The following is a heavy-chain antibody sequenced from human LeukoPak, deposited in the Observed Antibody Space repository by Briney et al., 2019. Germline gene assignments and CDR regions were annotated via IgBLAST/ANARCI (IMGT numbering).Heavy chain of an antibody. CDR2: ISGSGGST. V-gene: IGHV3-23*01. D-gene: IGHD4-17*01. CDR1: GFTFSSYA. J-gene: IGHJ3*02. CDR3: ATVYGDYDAFDI. Sequence: GGSLRLSCAASGFTFSSYAMSWVRQAPGKGLEWVSAISGSGGSTYYADSVKGRFTISRDNSKNTLYLQMNSLRAEDTAVYYCATVYGDYDAFDIWGQGTMVTVSS.